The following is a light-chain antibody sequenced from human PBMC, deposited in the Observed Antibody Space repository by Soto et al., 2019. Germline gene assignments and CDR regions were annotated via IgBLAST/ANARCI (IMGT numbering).Light chain of an antibody. CDR1: QSISSY. J-gene: IGKJ1*01. CDR3: QQSYSTPPT. V-gene: IGKV1-39*01. Sequence: DIQVTQSPSSLSASVGDRVTVTCRASQSISSYLNWYQQKPGKAPKLLIYAASSLQSGVPSRFSGSGSGTDFTLTISSLQPEDFATYYCQQSYSTPPTFGQGIKVDIK. CDR2: AAS.